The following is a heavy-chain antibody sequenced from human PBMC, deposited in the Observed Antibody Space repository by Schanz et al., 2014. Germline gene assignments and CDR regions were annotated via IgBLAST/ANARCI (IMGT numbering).Heavy chain of an antibody. V-gene: IGHV3-33*01. CDR2: INSDGTKR. CDR3: ARDGYSVVVISPTESFDI. D-gene: IGHD2-21*01. Sequence: VQLVESGGGLVKPGRSLRLSCAASGFTFSSYGMHWVRQAPGKGLEWVAFINSDGTKRFYADSVKSRFTISRDNSRNTLYLQMNSLRAEDTAVYYCARDGYSVVVISPTESFDIWGQGTMVTVSP. J-gene: IGHJ3*02. CDR1: GFTFSSYG.